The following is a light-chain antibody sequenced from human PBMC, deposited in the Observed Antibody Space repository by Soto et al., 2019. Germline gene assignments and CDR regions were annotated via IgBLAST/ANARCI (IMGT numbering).Light chain of an antibody. CDR1: SSNIGAGYD. CDR2: GNS. Sequence: QSVLTQPPSVSGAPGQRVTISCTGSSSNIGAGYDVHWYQQLPGTAPKLLIYGNSNRPSGVPDRFSGSKSGTSASLAITGLQAEDEADYYCQSYDSSLSRVFGTGTKVTVL. CDR3: QSYDSSLSRV. V-gene: IGLV1-40*01. J-gene: IGLJ1*01.